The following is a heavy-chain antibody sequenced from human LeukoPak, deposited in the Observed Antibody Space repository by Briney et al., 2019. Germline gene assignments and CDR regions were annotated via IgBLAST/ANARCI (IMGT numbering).Heavy chain of an antibody. CDR1: GGSISRYY. V-gene: IGHV4-59*08. CDR3: ARRRDAFDI. CDR2: IYYSGST. Sequence: PSETLSLTCTVSGGSISRYYWSWIRQPPGKGLEWIGYIYYSGSTNYNPSLKSRVTISVDTSKNQFSLKLSSVTAADTAVYYCARRRDAFDIWGQGTMVTVSS. J-gene: IGHJ3*02.